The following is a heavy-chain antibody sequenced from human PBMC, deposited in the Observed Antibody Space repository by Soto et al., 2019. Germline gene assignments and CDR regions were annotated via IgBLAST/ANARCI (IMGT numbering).Heavy chain of an antibody. Sequence: ASVKVSCKASGFTFTSSGIQWVRQARGQRLEWIGWIVVGTGNTHYAQKFQERVTITRDMSTSTSFMELSSLRSEDTAVYYCARDLAGLRYFDWLPDYYYGMDVWGQGTTVTVSS. V-gene: IGHV1-58*02. CDR3: ARDLAGLRYFDWLPDYYYGMDV. CDR2: IVVGTGNT. D-gene: IGHD3-9*01. CDR1: GFTFTSSG. J-gene: IGHJ6*02.